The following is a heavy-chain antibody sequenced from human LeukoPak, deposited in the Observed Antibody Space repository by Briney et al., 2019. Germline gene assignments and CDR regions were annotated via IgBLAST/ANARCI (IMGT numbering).Heavy chain of an antibody. CDR3: ATSGGFVLPNAITGNWYMDV. Sequence: GGSLRLSCGASGFTFGDYSMNWVRQAPGKGLAWVASITSAGGYTYYADSVKGRFTISRDNAQNSLFLQMNSLRAEDTAVYFCATSGGFVLPNAITGNWYMDVWGRGTSVTISS. J-gene: IGHJ6*03. V-gene: IGHV3-21*01. CDR2: ITSAGGYT. D-gene: IGHD2-2*01. CDR1: GFTFGDYS.